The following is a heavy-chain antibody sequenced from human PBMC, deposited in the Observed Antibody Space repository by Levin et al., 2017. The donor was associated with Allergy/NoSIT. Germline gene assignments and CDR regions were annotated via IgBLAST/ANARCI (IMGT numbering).Heavy chain of an antibody. CDR2: ISLTKTYI. V-gene: IGHV3-21*03. J-gene: IGHJ6*02. Sequence: GGSLRLSCTASGFSFNTFNMNWVRQAPGKGLEWVSSISLTKTYIYYADSVKGRFTTSRDNARNSLYLQLDSLRAEDTGVYYCARGAVSGHYYYSGMDVWGQGTTVTVSS. D-gene: IGHD6-19*01. CDR1: GFSFNTFN. CDR3: ARGAVSGHYYYSGMDV.